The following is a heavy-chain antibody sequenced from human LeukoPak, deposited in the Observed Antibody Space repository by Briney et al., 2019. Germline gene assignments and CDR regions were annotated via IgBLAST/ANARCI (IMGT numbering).Heavy chain of an antibody. CDR3: ARGGYYDSSGYYYPFDY. V-gene: IGHV1-2*02. D-gene: IGHD3-22*01. J-gene: IGHJ4*02. Sequence: ASVKVSCKASGYTFTGYYMHWVRQAPGQGLEWMGLINPNSGGTNSAQKFQGRVTMTRDTSISTAYMELSRLRSDDTAVYYCARGGYYDSSGYYYPFDYWGQGTLVTVSS. CDR1: GYTFTGYY. CDR2: INPNSGGT.